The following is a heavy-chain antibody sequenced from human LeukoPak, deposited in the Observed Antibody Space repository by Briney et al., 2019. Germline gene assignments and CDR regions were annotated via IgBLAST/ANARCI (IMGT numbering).Heavy chain of an antibody. D-gene: IGHD7-27*01. J-gene: IGHJ4*02. CDR3: ARDPWGSRVY. CDR1: GFTFTGYS. V-gene: IGHV3-21*01. Sequence: KPGGSLRLSCAASGFTFTGYSMNWVRQAPGKGLEWVSSISSSSDIYYADSMKGRFTISRDNAKNSVYLQMNSLRGEDTAVYFCARDPWGSRVYRGQGIVVTVSS. CDR2: ISSSSDI.